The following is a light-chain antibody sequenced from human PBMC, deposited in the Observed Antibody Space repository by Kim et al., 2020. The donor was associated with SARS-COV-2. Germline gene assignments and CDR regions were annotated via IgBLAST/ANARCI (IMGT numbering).Light chain of an antibody. CDR3: SSRDSSGSRVV. Sequence: ALGQTVRITCPGVSLRSYYASWYQQKPGQAPVLVIYGKNTRPSGIPDHFSGSSSGNTASLTITGAQADDEAVYYCSSRDSSGSRVVFGGGTQLTVL. CDR1: SLRSYY. V-gene: IGLV3-19*01. J-gene: IGLJ2*01. CDR2: GKN.